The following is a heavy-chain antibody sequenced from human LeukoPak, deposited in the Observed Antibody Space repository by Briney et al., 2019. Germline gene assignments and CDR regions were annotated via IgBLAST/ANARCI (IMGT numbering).Heavy chain of an antibody. D-gene: IGHD3-10*01. CDR2: IYHSGST. CDR3: ARGWGYGSGSYYNGFDY. J-gene: IGHJ4*02. CDR1: GGSISSGGYS. Sequence: SETLSLTCAVSGGSISSGGYSWSWIRQPPGKGLEWIGYIYHSGSTYYNPSLKSRVTISVDRSKIQFSLKLSSVTAADTAVYYCARGWGYGSGSYYNGFDYWGQGTLVTVSS. V-gene: IGHV4-30-2*01.